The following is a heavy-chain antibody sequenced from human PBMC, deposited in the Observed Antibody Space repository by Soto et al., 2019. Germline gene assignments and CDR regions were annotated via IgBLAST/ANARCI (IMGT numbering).Heavy chain of an antibody. CDR2: IYHSGST. V-gene: IGHV4-4*02. D-gene: IGHD1-26*01. J-gene: IGHJ6*02. Sequence: QVQLQESGPGLVKPSGTLSLTCAVSGGSISSSNWWSWVRQPPGKGLEWIGEIYHSGSTNYNPSLRSRATXSXDXXKSQFALKLRSVTAADTAVYYCARVSGSYYYGMDVWGQGTTVTVSS. CDR3: ARVSGSYYYGMDV. CDR1: GGSISSSNW.